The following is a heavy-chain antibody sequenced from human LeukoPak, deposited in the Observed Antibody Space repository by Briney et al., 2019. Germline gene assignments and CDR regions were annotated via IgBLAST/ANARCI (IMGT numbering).Heavy chain of an antibody. CDR2: IFPSGGEI. V-gene: IGHV3-23*01. CDR1: GFTFSTFA. D-gene: IGHD2-2*03. J-gene: IGHJ4*02. CDR3: AKDHWMNYYDY. Sequence: GGSLRLSCAASGFTFSTFAMIWVRQPPGKGLEWVSSIFPSGGEIHYADSVRGRFTISRDNSKSTLSLQMNSLRAEDTAVYYCAKDHWMNYYDYWGQGTLVTVSS.